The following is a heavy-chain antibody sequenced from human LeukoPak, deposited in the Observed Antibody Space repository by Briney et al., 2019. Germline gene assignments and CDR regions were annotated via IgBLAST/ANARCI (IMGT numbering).Heavy chain of an antibody. V-gene: IGHV1-2*02. D-gene: IGHD3-22*01. Sequence: ASVKVSCKASGYTFTGYYMHWVRQAPGQGLEWMGWINPNSGGTNYAQKFQGRVTMTRDTSISTAYMELSRLRSDDTAVYYCARVPYYYDSSGYYLWGYYYFDYWGQGTLVSVSS. CDR1: GYTFTGYY. CDR3: ARVPYYYDSSGYYLWGYYYFDY. J-gene: IGHJ4*02. CDR2: INPNSGGT.